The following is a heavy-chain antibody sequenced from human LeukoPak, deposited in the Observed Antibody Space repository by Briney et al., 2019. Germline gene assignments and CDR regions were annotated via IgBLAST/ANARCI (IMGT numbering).Heavy chain of an antibody. CDR1: GGSISSSSYY. Sequence: PSETLSLTCTVSGGSISSSSYYWGWIRQPPGKGLEWIGSIYYSGSTYYNPSLKSRVTISVDTSKNQFSLKLSSVTAADTAVYYCARFLVGATEGQYFDYWGQGTLVTVSS. J-gene: IGHJ4*02. CDR3: ARFLVGATEGQYFDY. V-gene: IGHV4-39*07. CDR2: IYYSGST. D-gene: IGHD1-26*01.